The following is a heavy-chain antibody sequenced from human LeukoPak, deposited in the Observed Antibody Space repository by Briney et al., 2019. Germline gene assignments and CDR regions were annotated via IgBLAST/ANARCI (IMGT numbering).Heavy chain of an antibody. Sequence: PSETLSLTCTVSGYSISSGYYWGWIRQPPGKGLEWIGSIYHSGSTYYNPSLKSRVTISVDTSKNQFSLKLSSVTAADTAVYYCAGSWGYGEIGPGFDPWGQGTLVTVSS. V-gene: IGHV4-38-2*02. CDR1: GYSISSGYY. J-gene: IGHJ5*02. D-gene: IGHD5-12*01. CDR3: AGSWGYGEIGPGFDP. CDR2: IYHSGST.